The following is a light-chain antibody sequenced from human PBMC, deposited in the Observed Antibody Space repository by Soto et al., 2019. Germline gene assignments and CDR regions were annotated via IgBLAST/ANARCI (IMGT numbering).Light chain of an antibody. V-gene: IGLV2-8*01. Sequence: QSAVTQPPSASGSPGQSVTISCTGTSSDVGGYNYVSWYQQHPGKAPKLMIYDVSKRPSGVPDRFSGSKSGNTASLTVSGLQAEDEADYYCSSYAGSNNLVFGTGTKVTVL. J-gene: IGLJ1*01. CDR3: SSYAGSNNLV. CDR2: DVS. CDR1: SSDVGGYNY.